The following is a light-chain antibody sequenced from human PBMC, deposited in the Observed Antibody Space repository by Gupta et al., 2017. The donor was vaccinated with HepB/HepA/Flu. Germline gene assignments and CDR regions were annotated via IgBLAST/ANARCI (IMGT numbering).Light chain of an antibody. CDR1: TSNIGSTT. Sequence: QSVLTQPPSASGTPGQRVTISCSGGTSNIGSTTVNWYQQDPGTAPKLRIYSNNQRPSGVPDRFSGSKSGSSASLAITGLQAGDEADYYCASGDDSQNVLFGGGTKVTVL. J-gene: IGLJ2*01. CDR2: SNN. V-gene: IGLV1-44*01. CDR3: ASGDDSQNVL.